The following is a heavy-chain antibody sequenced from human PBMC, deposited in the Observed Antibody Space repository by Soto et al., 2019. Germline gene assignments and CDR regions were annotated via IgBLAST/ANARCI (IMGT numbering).Heavy chain of an antibody. CDR1: GGSISSNY. CDR2: VYNSGST. CDR3: ARYRRAAVAGYTLDN. J-gene: IGHJ4*02. D-gene: IGHD6-13*01. V-gene: IGHV4-59*01. Sequence: XGTLCLTGTVSGGSISSNYWTWIRQPPGKGLEWIGYVYNSGSTNYNPSLKSRVTISEDTSKSQFSLKVNSMTAADTAVYYCARYRRAAVAGYTLDNWGQGILVTIS.